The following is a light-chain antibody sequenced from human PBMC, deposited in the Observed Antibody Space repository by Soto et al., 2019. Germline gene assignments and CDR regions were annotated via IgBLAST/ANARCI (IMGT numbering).Light chain of an antibody. CDR3: LQYFAYPLT. J-gene: IGKJ4*01. V-gene: IGKV1-6*01. CDR1: QGVSND. Sequence: AIQMTQSPSSLSASVGDRVTITCRASQGVSNDVGWYQQKPGKAPRLLIYAASTLQSGVPSRFSGSQSATDFTLTISSLQPEDFATYDCLQYFAYPLTFGGGTKVEIK. CDR2: AAS.